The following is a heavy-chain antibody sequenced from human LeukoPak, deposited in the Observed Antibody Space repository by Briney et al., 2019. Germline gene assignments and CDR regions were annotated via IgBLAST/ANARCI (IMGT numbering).Heavy chain of an antibody. CDR1: GGSISSYY. CDR3: ARDKYQLPAGSDP. D-gene: IGHD2-2*01. V-gene: IGHV4-59*01. J-gene: IGHJ5*02. CDR2: IYYSGST. Sequence: SETLSLTCTVSGGSISSYYWSWIRQPPGKGLEWIGYIYYSGSTNYNPSLKSRVTISVDTSKNQFSLKLSSVTAADTAVYYCARDKYQLPAGSDPWGQGTLVTVSS.